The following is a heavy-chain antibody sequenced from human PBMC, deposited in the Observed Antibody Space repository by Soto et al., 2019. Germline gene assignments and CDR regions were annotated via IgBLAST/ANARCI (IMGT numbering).Heavy chain of an antibody. CDR1: GYTFTSYG. Sequence: ASVKVSCKASGYTFTSYGISWVRQAPGQGLEWMGWISAYNGNTNYAQKLQGRVTMTTDTSTSTAYMELRSLRSDDTAVYYCARDRGGGIQLWLRDAFDIWGQGTMVTVSS. CDR3: ARDRGGGIQLWLRDAFDI. V-gene: IGHV1-18*01. CDR2: ISAYNGNT. D-gene: IGHD5-18*01. J-gene: IGHJ3*02.